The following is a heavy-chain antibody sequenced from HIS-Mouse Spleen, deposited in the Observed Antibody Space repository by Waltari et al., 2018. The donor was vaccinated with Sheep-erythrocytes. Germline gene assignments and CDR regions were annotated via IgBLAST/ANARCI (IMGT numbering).Heavy chain of an antibody. V-gene: IGHV3-21*04. Sequence: SLRLSCAASGFTFSTYSMNWVRQAPGKGLEAVSSISSSSSNIYYADSVTGRFTVCRDNAKNSPELQMNRLRAEDTALYYCAKDISRNIVVGPAAVGDCWGQGTLVTVSS. D-gene: IGHD2-2*01. CDR1: GFTFSTYS. CDR2: ISSSSSNI. CDR3: AKDISRNIVVGPAAVGDC. J-gene: IGHJ4*02.